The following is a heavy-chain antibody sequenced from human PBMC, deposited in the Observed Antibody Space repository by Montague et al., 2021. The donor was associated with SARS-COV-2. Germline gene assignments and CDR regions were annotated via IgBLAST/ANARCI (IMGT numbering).Heavy chain of an antibody. CDR3: ANGSHTYGTRVLRPGWFDP. D-gene: IGHD5-18*01. V-gene: IGHV4-34*12. J-gene: IGHJ5*02. Sequence: SETLSLTCAVSGASISGYHWTWIRQPPGRGLEWIGDVIHSGKTTYNPSLQSRLTMSVDTYKKQFSLRLSSVTAADTAVYFCANGSHTYGTRVLRPGWFDPWGQGTLVTVSS. CDR1: GASISGYH. CDR2: VIHSGKT.